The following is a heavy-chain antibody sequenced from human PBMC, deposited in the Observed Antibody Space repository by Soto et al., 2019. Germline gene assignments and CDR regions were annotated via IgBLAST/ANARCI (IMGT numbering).Heavy chain of an antibody. V-gene: IGHV1-69*12. Sequence: QVQLVQSGAEVKKPGSSVKVSCKASGGTFSSYALSWVRQAPGQGLEWLGGIIPIFGTTTYAQKFQGRVTMTAAGSTSTAAMALSSLTSDDTAVYYCASIYGGGSYFYYGMEVWGQGTTVTVSS. J-gene: IGHJ6*02. CDR3: ASIYGGGSYFYYGMEV. CDR2: IIPIFGTT. D-gene: IGHD3-16*01. CDR1: GGTFSSYA.